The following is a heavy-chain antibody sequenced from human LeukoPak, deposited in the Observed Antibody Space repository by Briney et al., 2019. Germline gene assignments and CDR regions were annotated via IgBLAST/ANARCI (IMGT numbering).Heavy chain of an antibody. D-gene: IGHD2-21*02. CDR2: MYYRGSS. CDR3: ARGELCGGDCYYYFDY. Sequence: SETLSLTCTVSGGSISSGGYYWSWIRQHPGKGLEWIGYMYYRGSSYYNPSLKSRVTISVDTSKNQFSLKLSSVTAADTAVYYCARGELCGGDCYYYFDYWGQGTLVTVSS. V-gene: IGHV4-31*03. J-gene: IGHJ4*02. CDR1: GGSISSGGYY.